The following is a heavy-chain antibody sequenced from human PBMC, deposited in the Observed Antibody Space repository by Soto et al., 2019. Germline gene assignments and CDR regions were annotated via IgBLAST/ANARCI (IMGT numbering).Heavy chain of an antibody. V-gene: IGHV3-23*01. Sequence: GGSLRLSCAASGFTFSSYAMSWVRQAPGKGLEWVSAISGSGGSTYYADSVKDRFTISRDNSKNTLYLQMNSLRAEDTAVYYCAKRGSLIAAAGDAFDIWGQGTMVTVSS. CDR2: ISGSGGST. CDR3: AKRGSLIAAAGDAFDI. J-gene: IGHJ3*02. D-gene: IGHD6-13*01. CDR1: GFTFSSYA.